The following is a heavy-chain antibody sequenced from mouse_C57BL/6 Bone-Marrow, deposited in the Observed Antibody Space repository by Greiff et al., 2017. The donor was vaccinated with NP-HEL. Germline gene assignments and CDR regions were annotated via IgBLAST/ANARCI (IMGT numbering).Heavy chain of an antibody. Sequence: QVQLQQSGAELARPGASVKMSCKASGYTFTSYTMHWVKQRPGQGLEWIGYINPSRGYTKYNPQFKDKATLTADKSSSTAYMQLSSLTSEYSAVYYCARSRQLRLLGYWGQGTTLTVSS. CDR2: INPSRGYT. D-gene: IGHD3-2*02. J-gene: IGHJ2*01. CDR1: GYTFTSYT. CDR3: ARSRQLRLLGY. V-gene: IGHV1-4*01.